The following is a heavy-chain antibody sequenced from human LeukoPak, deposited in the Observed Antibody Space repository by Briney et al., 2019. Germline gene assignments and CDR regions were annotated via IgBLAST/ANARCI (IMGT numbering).Heavy chain of an antibody. CDR2: TSYDGNNK. Sequence: PGGSLRLSCAASGFTFGSYGMHWVRQAPGKGLEWVAVTSYDGNNKYYGDSVKGRFTISRDNSKSTLDLQMNSLISEDTAVYYCAKLAVKYYGSGTYRFPYYFDYWGLGTLVTVSS. V-gene: IGHV3-30*18. J-gene: IGHJ4*02. CDR3: AKLAVKYYGSGTYRFPYYFDY. CDR1: GFTFGSYG. D-gene: IGHD3-10*01.